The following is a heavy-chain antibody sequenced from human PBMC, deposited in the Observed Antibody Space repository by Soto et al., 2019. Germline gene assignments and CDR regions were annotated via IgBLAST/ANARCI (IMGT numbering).Heavy chain of an antibody. V-gene: IGHV1-69*06. CDR2: IIPIFGTP. CDR1: GGTFNAHA. J-gene: IGHJ5*02. D-gene: IGHD2-15*01. CDR3: ARVRWTLSLEESDAT. Sequence: SVKVSCKGSGGTFNAHAISWVRQAPGQELEWMGGIIPIFGTPNYAQKFQGRLTINADTSTTTAYLELSSLRSDDTAVYFCARVRWTLSLEESDATWGQGTLVTVSS.